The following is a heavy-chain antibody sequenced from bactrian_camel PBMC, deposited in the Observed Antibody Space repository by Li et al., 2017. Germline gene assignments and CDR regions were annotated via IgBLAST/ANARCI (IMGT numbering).Heavy chain of an antibody. CDR1: YAYRPYC. Sequence: HVQLVESGGGSVQAGGSLTLSCAVSYAYRPYCWGWFRQAPGKAREGVAAIAPDGFTSYADTVKGRFTISRTSADAAKSTLYLQMNSLKPEDTAMYYCAAELCPDDYALGLLAERYNYWARVPRSPSP. D-gene: IGHD2*01. J-gene: IGHJ4*01. V-gene: IGHV3S53*01. CDR2: IAPDGFT.